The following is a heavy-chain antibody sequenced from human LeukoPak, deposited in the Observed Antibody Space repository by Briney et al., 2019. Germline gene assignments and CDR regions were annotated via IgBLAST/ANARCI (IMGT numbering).Heavy chain of an antibody. CDR3: AKDASYYYGSGSLFDY. Sequence: GGALRLPRPASRFTLSNHAMSWVRQAPGKGLEGVSAICGSGGSPYYPDPVKGRFSSARDKSKNTLHLQMNSLRAEDTAVYYCAKDASYYYGSGSLFDYWGQGTLVTVSS. CDR2: ICGSGGSP. D-gene: IGHD3-10*01. CDR1: RFTLSNHA. J-gene: IGHJ4*02. V-gene: IGHV3-23*01.